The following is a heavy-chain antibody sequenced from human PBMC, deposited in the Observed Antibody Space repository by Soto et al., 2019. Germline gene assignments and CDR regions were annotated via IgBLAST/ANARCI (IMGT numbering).Heavy chain of an antibody. V-gene: IGHV1-69*13. CDR1: GGTFSSYA. CDR2: IIPIFGTA. J-gene: IGHJ5*02. CDR3: AKDHGPYGPKWMAS. D-gene: IGHD3-10*01. Sequence: SVKVSCKASGGTFSSYAISWVRQSPGKGLEWMGGIIPIFGTANYAQKFQGRVTITADESTSTLYLQMNSLRAEATAVYYCAKDHGPYGPKWMASWGKGTLVTVSS.